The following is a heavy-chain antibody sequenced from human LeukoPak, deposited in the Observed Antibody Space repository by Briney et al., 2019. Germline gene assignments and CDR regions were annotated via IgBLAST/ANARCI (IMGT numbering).Heavy chain of an antibody. J-gene: IGHJ4*02. CDR2: ISAYNGDT. CDR3: ARGRDGFNPYYFDY. CDR1: GYTFTTYG. D-gene: IGHD5-24*01. V-gene: IGHV1-18*01. Sequence: ASVKVSCKTSGYTFTTYGISWVRQAPGQGLKWMGWISAYNGDTHYAQKLQGRVTMTTDTSTSTAYMELRSLRSDDTAVYYCARGRDGFNPYYFDYWGQGTLVTVSS.